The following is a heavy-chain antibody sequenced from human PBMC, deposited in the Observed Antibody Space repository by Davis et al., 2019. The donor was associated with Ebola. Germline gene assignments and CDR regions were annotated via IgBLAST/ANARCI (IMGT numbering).Heavy chain of an antibody. CDR1: GWSFSGYD. D-gene: IGHD2-2*01. V-gene: IGHV4-34*01. Sequence: SETLSLTCDVYGWSFSGYDWSWIRQSPGKGLEWIGEINHSGTTNYNPSLKRRVTISVDTSKNQFSLKLSSVTAADTAVYYCARHCSSTSCSWFDPWGQGTLVTVSS. CDR3: ARHCSSTSCSWFDP. J-gene: IGHJ5*02. CDR2: INHSGTT.